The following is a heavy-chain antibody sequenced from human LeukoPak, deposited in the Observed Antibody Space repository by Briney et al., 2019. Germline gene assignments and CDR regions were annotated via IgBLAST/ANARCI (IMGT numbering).Heavy chain of an antibody. V-gene: IGHV1-18*01. CDR2: ISAYNGNT. J-gene: IGHJ5*02. Sequence: ASVKVSFKASGYTFTSYGISWVRQAPGQGLEWMGWISAYNGNTNYAQKLQGRVTMTTDTSTSTAYMELRSLRSDDTAVYYCARVLSVCSGGSCYRDWFDPWGQGTLVTVSS. D-gene: IGHD2-15*01. CDR1: GYTFTSYG. CDR3: ARVLSVCSGGSCYRDWFDP.